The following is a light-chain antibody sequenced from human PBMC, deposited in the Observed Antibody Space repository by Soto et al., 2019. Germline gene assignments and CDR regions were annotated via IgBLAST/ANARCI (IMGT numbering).Light chain of an antibody. CDR1: QSVGSH. CDR3: QQYHYWWT. CDR2: DAS. Sequence: EIAMTQSPATLSVSPGERATLSCRASQSVGSHLAWYQQEPGQAPRLLIYDASTRATGIPARFSGSGSGTEFTLTISSLQSEDFAVYYCQQYHYWWTFGQGTKVDIK. V-gene: IGKV3-15*01. J-gene: IGKJ1*01.